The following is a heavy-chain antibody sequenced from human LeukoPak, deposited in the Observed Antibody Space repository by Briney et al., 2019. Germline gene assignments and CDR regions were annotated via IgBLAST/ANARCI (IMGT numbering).Heavy chain of an antibody. CDR1: GDSVSSNSAA. Sequence: SQTLSLTCAISGDSVSSNSAAWNWIRQSPSGGLEWLGRTYYRSKWYNDYAVSVKSRITINPDTSKNQFSLQLNSVTPEDTAVYYCARERGLHSSGWWGLHYWYFDLWGRGTLVTVSS. V-gene: IGHV6-1*01. CDR3: ARERGLHSSGWWGLHYWYFDL. D-gene: IGHD6-19*01. J-gene: IGHJ2*01. CDR2: TYYRSKWYN.